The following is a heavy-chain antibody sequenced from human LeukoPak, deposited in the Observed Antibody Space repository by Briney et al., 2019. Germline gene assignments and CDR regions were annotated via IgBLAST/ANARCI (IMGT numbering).Heavy chain of an antibody. D-gene: IGHD6-13*01. CDR2: IRGSGDST. J-gene: IGHJ4*02. V-gene: IGHV3-23*01. CDR3: AKYDSSWYERGYFDY. Sequence: GGSLRLSCAASGFAFSTYAMSWVRQAPGKGLEWVSGIRGSGDSTYYADSVKGRFTISRDNSKNMLYLQMNSLRAEDTALYFCAKYDSSWYERGYFDYWGQGTLVTVSS. CDR1: GFAFSTYA.